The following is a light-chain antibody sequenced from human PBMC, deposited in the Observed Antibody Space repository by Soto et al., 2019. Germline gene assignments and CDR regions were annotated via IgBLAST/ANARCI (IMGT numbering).Light chain of an antibody. J-gene: IGKJ4*01. CDR3: QQYCKWPLT. V-gene: IGKV3-20*01. Sequence: ELVMTQSPVTLSVSPGEGATLSCRASQSVTSNYLAWYQQKPGQAPRLLIYGVSSRATGIPERFSGSGSGTDFTLTFSRLEPEDFGVYYCQQYCKWPLTFGGGTKVEIK. CDR1: QSVTSNY. CDR2: GVS.